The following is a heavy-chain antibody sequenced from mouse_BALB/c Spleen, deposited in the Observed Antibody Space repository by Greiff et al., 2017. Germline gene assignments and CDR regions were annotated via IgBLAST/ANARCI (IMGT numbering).Heavy chain of an antibody. V-gene: IGHV1-80*01. D-gene: IGHD2-1*01. CDR3: ARAGFYGNYGDY. Sequence: QVQLQQSGAELVRPGSSVKISCKASGYAFSSYWMNWVKQRPGQGLEWIGQIYPGDGDTNYNGKFKGKATLTADKTSSTAYMQLSSLTSEDSAVYFCARAGFYGNYGDYWGQGTTLTVSS. J-gene: IGHJ2*01. CDR1: GYAFSSYW. CDR2: IYPGDGDT.